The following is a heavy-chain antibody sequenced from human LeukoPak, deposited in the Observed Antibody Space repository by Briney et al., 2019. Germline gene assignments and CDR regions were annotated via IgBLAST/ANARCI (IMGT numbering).Heavy chain of an antibody. CDR3: ARQYCSGGSCYHSTYDY. J-gene: IGHJ4*02. CDR1: GYSFTSYW. Sequence: GESLKISCQGSGYSFTSYWIGWARQMPGKGLEWMGIIYPGDSDTRYSPSFQGQVTISADKSISTAYLQWSSLKASDTAMYYCARQYCSGGSCYHSTYDYWGQGTLVTVSS. V-gene: IGHV5-51*01. D-gene: IGHD2-15*01. CDR2: IYPGDSDT.